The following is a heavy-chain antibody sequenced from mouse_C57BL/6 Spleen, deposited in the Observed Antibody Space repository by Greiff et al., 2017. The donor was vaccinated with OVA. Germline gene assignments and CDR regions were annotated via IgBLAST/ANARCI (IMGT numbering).Heavy chain of an antibody. V-gene: IGHV1-20*01. CDR1: GYSFTGYF. J-gene: IGHJ2*01. Sequence: EVKLQQSGPELVKPGDSVKISCKASGYSFTGYFMNWVMQSHGKSLEWIGRINPYNGDTFYNQKFKGKATLTVDKSSSTAHMELRSLTSEDSAVYYCARRDYDPFYFDYWGQGTTLTVSS. CDR3: ARRDYDPFYFDY. CDR2: INPYNGDT. D-gene: IGHD2-4*01.